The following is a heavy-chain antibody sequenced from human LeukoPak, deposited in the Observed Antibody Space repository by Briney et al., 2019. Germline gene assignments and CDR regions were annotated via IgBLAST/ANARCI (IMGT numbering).Heavy chain of an antibody. CDR3: ARPIMITLGGVIVKHDAFDI. CDR1: GYTFTGYY. J-gene: IGHJ3*02. V-gene: IGHV1-2*02. CDR2: INPNSGGT. Sequence: ASVKVSCKASGYTFTGYYMHWVRQAPGQGLEWMGWINPNSGGTNYAQKFQGRVTMTRDTSISTAYMELSRLRSDDTAVYYCARPIMITLGGVIVKHDAFDIWGQGTMVTVSS. D-gene: IGHD3-16*02.